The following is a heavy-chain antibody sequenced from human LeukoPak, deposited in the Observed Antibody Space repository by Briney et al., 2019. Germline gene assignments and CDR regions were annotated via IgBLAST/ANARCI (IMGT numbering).Heavy chain of an antibody. V-gene: IGHV3-23*01. CDR3: AKDWPVSGDHYSPFDY. D-gene: IGHD4-11*01. Sequence: PGGSLRLSCAASGFTFSSHAMSWVRQVPGMGLEWVAAISRSGTNTYYVDSVKGRFTISRDSSKNTLHLQMDSLRAEDTAVYYCAKDWPVSGDHYSPFDYWGQGTLITVSS. CDR1: GFTFSSHA. J-gene: IGHJ4*02. CDR2: ISRSGTNT.